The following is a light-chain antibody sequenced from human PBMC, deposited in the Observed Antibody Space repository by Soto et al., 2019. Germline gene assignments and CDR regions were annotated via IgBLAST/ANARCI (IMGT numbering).Light chain of an antibody. CDR3: CSYAGSNYYV. J-gene: IGLJ1*01. CDR1: SNDVGSYNL. V-gene: IGLV2-23*01. Sequence: QSALTPHASVSRSPGQSITISCTGTSNDVGSYNLVSWYQHHPGKAPKLMIFEGSKRPSGVSNRFSGSKSGNTASLTISGLQAEDEADFYCCSYAGSNYYVFGTGTKVTVL. CDR2: EGS.